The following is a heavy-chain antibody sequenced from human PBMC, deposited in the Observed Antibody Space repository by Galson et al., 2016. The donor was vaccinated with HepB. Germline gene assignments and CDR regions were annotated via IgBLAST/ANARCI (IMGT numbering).Heavy chain of an antibody. V-gene: IGHV4-39*01. D-gene: IGHD1-26*01. Sequence: ISDTAYWWGWIRQPPGKGLEWIGSIFYTGTTYYKPSLKSRVTIYVDTSKNQFSLKLNSVTAADTAVYYCARQVGRGSWAFDIWGQGTMVTVSS. J-gene: IGHJ3*02. CDR3: ARQVGRGSWAFDI. CDR1: ISDTAYW. CDR2: IFYTGTT.